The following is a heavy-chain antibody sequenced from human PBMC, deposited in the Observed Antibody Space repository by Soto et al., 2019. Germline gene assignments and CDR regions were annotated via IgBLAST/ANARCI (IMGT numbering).Heavy chain of an antibody. CDR1: GGSFSGYY. CDR3: ARAKAAVPHDY. Sequence: QVQLQQWGAGLLKPSETLSLTCAVYGGSFSGYYWSWIRQPPGKGLEWIGEINHSGSTNYNPSLKSRVTISVDTSKNQFSLKLSSVTAADTAVYYCARAKAAVPHDYWGQGTLVTVSS. CDR2: INHSGST. D-gene: IGHD6-19*01. V-gene: IGHV4-34*01. J-gene: IGHJ4*02.